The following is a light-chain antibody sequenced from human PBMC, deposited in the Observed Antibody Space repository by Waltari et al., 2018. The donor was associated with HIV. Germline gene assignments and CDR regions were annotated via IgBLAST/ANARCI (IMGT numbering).Light chain of an antibody. CDR3: AAWDDTLNGWV. CDR2: SNE. Sequence: SVLTQPPSASGTPGQRVTISCSGSNSNIGPNTGNWYRQLPGTTPQLLIHSNEQRPSGVPDRFSGSKSGTSASLAISVLQSEDEADYYCAAWDDTLNGWVFGGGTKLTVL. J-gene: IGLJ3*02. V-gene: IGLV1-44*01. CDR1: NSNIGPNT.